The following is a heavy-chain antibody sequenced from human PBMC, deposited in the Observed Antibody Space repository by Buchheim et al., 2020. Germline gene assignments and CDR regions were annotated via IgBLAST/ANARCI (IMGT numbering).Heavy chain of an antibody. V-gene: IGHV4-30-4*01. D-gene: IGHD3-22*01. CDR1: GGSISSGDYY. J-gene: IGHJ6*02. CDR2: IYYSGST. CDR3: AREPAYYYDSSGYYYIYGMDV. Sequence: QVQLQESGPGLVKPSQTLSLTCTVSGGSISSGDYYWSWIRQPPGKGLEWIGYIYYSGSTYYNPSLKSRVTISVDTSKNQFTLKLSSVTAAGTAVYYCAREPAYYYDSSGYYYIYGMDVWGQGTT.